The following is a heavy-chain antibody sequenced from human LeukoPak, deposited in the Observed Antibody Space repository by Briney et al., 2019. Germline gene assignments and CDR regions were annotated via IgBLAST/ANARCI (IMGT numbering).Heavy chain of an antibody. V-gene: IGHV1-2*02. Sequence: ASVKVSCKASGYSFTDYYMHWVRQAPGQGLEWMGWINPNSRGTNYAQKFQGRVTMNRDTSISTAYMEVSRLRSDDTAVYYCARGAVAEQSEYFQYRGQGTLVTVSS. D-gene: IGHD6-19*01. J-gene: IGHJ1*01. CDR1: GYSFTDYY. CDR2: INPNSRGT. CDR3: ARGAVAEQSEYFQY.